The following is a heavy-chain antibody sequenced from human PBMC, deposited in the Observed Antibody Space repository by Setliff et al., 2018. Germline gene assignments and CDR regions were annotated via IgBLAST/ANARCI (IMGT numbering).Heavy chain of an antibody. V-gene: IGHV4-38-2*02. CDR1: GYSISSGYI. CDR3: ARDLGHGGDSDY. Sequence: TLSLTCTVSGYSISSGYIWGWIRQPPGKGLEWVGNIGHTGSINYNPSLKSRLTISRDTSKNQVSLKMNSVTATDTAVYYCARDLGHGGDSDYWGQGILVT. D-gene: IGHD2-21*02. J-gene: IGHJ4*02. CDR2: IGHTGSI.